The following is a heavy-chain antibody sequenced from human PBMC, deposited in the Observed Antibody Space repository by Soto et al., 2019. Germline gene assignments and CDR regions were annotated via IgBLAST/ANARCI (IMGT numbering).Heavy chain of an antibody. CDR1: GFTFSSYA. CDR3: ARESSGSRGNWFDP. J-gene: IGHJ5*02. V-gene: IGHV3-30-3*01. CDR2: ISYDGSNK. D-gene: IGHD1-26*01. Sequence: GGSLRLSCAASGFTFSSYAMHWVRQAPGKGLEWVAVISYDGSNKYYADSVKGRFTISRDNSKNTLYLQMNSLRAEDTAVYYCARESSGSRGNWFDPWGQGTLVTVSS.